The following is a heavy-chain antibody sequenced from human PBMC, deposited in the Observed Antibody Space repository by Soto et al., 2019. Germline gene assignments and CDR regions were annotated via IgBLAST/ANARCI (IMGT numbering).Heavy chain of an antibody. CDR3: AREDYGRNSGDAFDI. Sequence: GASVKVSCEASGYTFTSYAIHWVRQAPGQRLEWMGWINAGNGNTKYSQKFQGRVTITRDTSASTAYTELSSLRSEDTAVYYCAREDYGRNSGDAFDIWGQGPLVTV. V-gene: IGHV1-3*01. CDR2: INAGNGNT. J-gene: IGHJ3*02. D-gene: IGHD4-17*01. CDR1: GYTFTSYA.